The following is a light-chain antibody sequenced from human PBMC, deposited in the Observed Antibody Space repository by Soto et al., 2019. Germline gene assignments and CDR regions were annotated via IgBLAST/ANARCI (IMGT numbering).Light chain of an antibody. CDR1: QSLQHSNGYNY. V-gene: IGKV2-28*01. CDR2: LAS. Sequence: DIVMTQSPLSLPVTPGEPTSISCRSSQSLQHSNGYNYLDWYFQKPGQSPQLLIHLASNRASGVPVRVSGSGSGTDFTLTISSVEAEDVGLYYCMQGVQMPPITFGQGTRLEIK. CDR3: MQGVQMPPIT. J-gene: IGKJ5*01.